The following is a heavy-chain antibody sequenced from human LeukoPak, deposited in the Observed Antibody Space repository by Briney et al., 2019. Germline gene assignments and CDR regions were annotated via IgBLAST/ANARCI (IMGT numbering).Heavy chain of an antibody. CDR1: GFTFSNAW. J-gene: IGHJ4*02. CDR2: IKSETNGGTA. V-gene: IGHV3-15*07. D-gene: IGHD7-27*01. CDR3: TTNPGTWGDF. Sequence: GGSLRLSCATSGFTFSNAWMNWVRQAPGKGLEWVAHIKSETNGGTADYAAAVEGRFTISRDDSKNTLYLQMNSLKIEDTAVYFCTTNPGTWGDFWGQGSLVTVSS.